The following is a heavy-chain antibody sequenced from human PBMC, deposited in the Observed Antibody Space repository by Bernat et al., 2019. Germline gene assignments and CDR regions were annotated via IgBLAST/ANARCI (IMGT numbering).Heavy chain of an antibody. J-gene: IGHJ3*02. CDR3: ARHHQYCYDSSGGIVPGDAFDI. Sequence: QVQLVQSGAEVKKPGASVKFSCKASGYTFTSYGISWVRQAPGQGLEWMGWISAYNGNTNYAQKLQGKVTKTTDTSTGTACMELRSLRSDDTAVYYCARHHQYCYDSSGGIVPGDAFDIWGRGTMVTVSS. CDR1: GYTFTSYG. V-gene: IGHV1-18*04. D-gene: IGHD3-22*01. CDR2: ISAYNGNT.